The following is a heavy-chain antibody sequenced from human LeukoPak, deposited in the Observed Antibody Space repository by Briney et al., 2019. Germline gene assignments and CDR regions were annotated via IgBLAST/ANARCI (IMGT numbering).Heavy chain of an antibody. Sequence: ASVKVSCKASGYTFTGYYMHWVRQAPGQGLEWXGWINPNSGGTNYAQKFQGRVTMTRDTSISTAYMELSRLRSDDTAVYYCARARESMAVSDYWGQGTLVTVSS. CDR3: ARARESMAVSDY. D-gene: IGHD2/OR15-2a*01. V-gene: IGHV1-2*02. J-gene: IGHJ4*02. CDR1: GYTFTGYY. CDR2: INPNSGGT.